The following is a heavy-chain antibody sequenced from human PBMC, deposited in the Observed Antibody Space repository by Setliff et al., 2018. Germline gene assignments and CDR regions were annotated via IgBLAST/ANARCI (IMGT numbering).Heavy chain of an antibody. CDR1: GGTSRKYA. D-gene: IGHD1-26*01. Sequence: GASVKVSCKASGGTSRKYAITWVRQALGKGLEWMGGIIPMIGTPNYGQNFQDRVTFTADESTTTVYMELRSLRSEDTAVYFCAKNNVYSGKYWRNYGYYYIDVWGEGTTVTVSS. V-gene: IGHV1-69*13. CDR3: AKNNVYSGKYWRNYGYYYIDV. CDR2: IIPMIGTP. J-gene: IGHJ6*03.